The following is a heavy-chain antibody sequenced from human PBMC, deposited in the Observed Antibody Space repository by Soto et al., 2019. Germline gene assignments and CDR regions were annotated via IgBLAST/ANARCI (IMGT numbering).Heavy chain of an antibody. CDR1: GASISDYY. D-gene: IGHD4-17*01. CDR3: ARDLNTVTIFPSYYYGMDV. CDR2: IYYGGST. J-gene: IGHJ6*02. Sequence: ASETLSLTCIVSGASISDYYWSWNRQPPGKGLEWIGYIYYGGSTNYNPALNSRVAISVDTSNNQFSLSLRSEDTAVYYCARDLNTVTIFPSYYYGMDVWGQGTTVTVSS. V-gene: IGHV4-59*01.